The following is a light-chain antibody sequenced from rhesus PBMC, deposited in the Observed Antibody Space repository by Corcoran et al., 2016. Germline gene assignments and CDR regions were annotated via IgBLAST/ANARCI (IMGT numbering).Light chain of an antibody. J-gene: IGKJ3*01. CDR2: DAS. V-gene: IGKV1-28*03. CDR1: QAINGY. CDR3: FHHYNYPFT. Sequence: DIQMTQSPPSLSASVGDTVTITCRTSQAINGYLNWLQQTPGKAPQLLIQDASNLPRGVPLRFSGSGSRTVVTLTITALQPEDCATYYCFHHYNYPFTFGPWTKMDI.